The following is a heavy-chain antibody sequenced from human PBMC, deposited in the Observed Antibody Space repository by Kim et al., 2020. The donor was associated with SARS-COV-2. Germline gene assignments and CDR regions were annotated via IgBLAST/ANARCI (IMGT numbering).Heavy chain of an antibody. D-gene: IGHD2-2*01. J-gene: IGHJ3*02. CDR3: ARALVPHAFDI. Sequence: ANDAQKFQGRVTITADESTSTAYMELSSLRSEDTAVYYCARALVPHAFDIWGQGTMVTVSS. V-gene: IGHV1-69*01. CDR2: A.